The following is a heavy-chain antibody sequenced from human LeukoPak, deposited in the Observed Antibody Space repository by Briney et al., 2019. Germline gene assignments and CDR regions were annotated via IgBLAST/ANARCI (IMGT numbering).Heavy chain of an antibody. CDR2: ISSSGGST. V-gene: IGHV3-23*01. J-gene: IGHJ3*02. D-gene: IGHD1-26*01. CDR1: GFTFSSYA. CDR3: AGIVGASLDAFDI. Sequence: GGSLRLSCAASGFTFSSYAMSWVRQAPGKGLEWVSAISSSGGSTYYADSVKGRFTISRDNSKNTLYLQVNSLRAEDTAVYYCAGIVGASLDAFDIWGQGTMVTVSS.